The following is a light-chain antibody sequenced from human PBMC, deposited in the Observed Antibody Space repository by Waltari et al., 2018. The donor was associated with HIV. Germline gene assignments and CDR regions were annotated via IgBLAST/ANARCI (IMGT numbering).Light chain of an antibody. J-gene: IGKJ4*01. CDR1: QSVLSSATKKNS. CDR3: QQYYTTPLS. CDR2: WAS. Sequence: DFVMTQSPDSLAVSLGERATINCNSSQSVLSSATKKNSLAWYQQKPGQPPKLLISWASTRESGVPARFSGSGSGTDFTLTINNLQAEDVAVYYCQQYYTTPLSFGGGTKVEIK. V-gene: IGKV4-1*01.